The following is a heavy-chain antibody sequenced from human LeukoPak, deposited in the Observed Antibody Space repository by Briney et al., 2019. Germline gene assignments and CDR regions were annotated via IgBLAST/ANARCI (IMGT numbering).Heavy chain of an antibody. J-gene: IGHJ6*02. CDR3: ARDRRPECGLMVYAIKGCRGNGMDV. CDR1: GYTFTGHY. Sequence: GASVKVSCKASGYTFTGHYMHWVRQAPGQGLEWMGWINPNNGGTNYAQKLQGRVTMTTDTSTSTAYMELRSLRSDDTAVYYCARDRRPECGLMVYAIKGCRGNGMDVWGQGTTVTVSS. D-gene: IGHD2-8*01. V-gene: IGHV1-18*04. CDR2: INPNNGGT.